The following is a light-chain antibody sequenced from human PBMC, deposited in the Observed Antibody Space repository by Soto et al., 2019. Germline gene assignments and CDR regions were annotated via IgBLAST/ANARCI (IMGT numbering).Light chain of an antibody. Sequence: DIQMTQSPSTLSASVGDRVTITCRASQSISSWLAWYQQKPGKAPQLLIYDASSLVSGVPSRFSGSGSGTEFTLTISSLQPDDFATYYGQQYNSSSGTFGQGTKVEIK. CDR3: QQYNSSSGT. CDR1: QSISSW. J-gene: IGKJ1*01. V-gene: IGKV1-5*01. CDR2: DAS.